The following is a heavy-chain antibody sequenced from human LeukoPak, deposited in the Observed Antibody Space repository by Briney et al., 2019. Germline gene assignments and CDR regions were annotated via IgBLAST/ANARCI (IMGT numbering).Heavy chain of an antibody. CDR3: ARVNHDSSGYYFWYFDY. Sequence: SETLSLTCTVSGGSIRSSYYYWGWIRQPPGKGLEWIGSIYDSGSTYYNPSLKSRVTISVDTSKNQFSLKLNSVTAADTAVYYCARVNHDSSGYYFWYFDYWGQGTLVTVSS. CDR2: IYDSGST. CDR1: GGSIRSSYYY. V-gene: IGHV4-39*01. J-gene: IGHJ4*02. D-gene: IGHD3-22*01.